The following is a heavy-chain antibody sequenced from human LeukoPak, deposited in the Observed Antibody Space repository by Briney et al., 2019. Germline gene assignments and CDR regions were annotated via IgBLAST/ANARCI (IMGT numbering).Heavy chain of an antibody. CDR2: INTNTGNP. J-gene: IGHJ6*03. D-gene: IGHD6-19*01. CDR1: GYTFTSYA. V-gene: IGHV7-4-1*02. Sequence: GASVKVSCKASGYTFTSYAMNWVRQAPGQGLEWMGWINTNTGNPTYAQGFTGRFVFSLDTSVSTAYLQISSLEAEDTAVYYCARFNRMALADKYYMDVWGKGTTVTVSS. CDR3: ARFNRMALADKYYMDV.